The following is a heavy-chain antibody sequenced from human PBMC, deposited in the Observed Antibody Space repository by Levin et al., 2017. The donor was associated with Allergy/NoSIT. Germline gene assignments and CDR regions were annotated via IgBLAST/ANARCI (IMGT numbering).Heavy chain of an antibody. CDR3: TTEATIFGAPKLAFDI. V-gene: IGHV3-15*01. Sequence: GGSLRLSCAASGFTFSNAWMSWVRQAPGKGLEWVGRIKSKTDGGTTDYAAPVKGRFTISRDDSKNTLYLQMNSLKTEDTAVYYCTTEATIFGAPKLAFDIWGQGTMVTVSS. CDR2: IKSKTDGGTT. D-gene: IGHD3-3*01. CDR1: GFTFSNAW. J-gene: IGHJ3*02.